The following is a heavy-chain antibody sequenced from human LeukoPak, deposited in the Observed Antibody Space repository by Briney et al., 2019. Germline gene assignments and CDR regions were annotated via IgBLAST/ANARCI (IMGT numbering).Heavy chain of an antibody. CDR1: GFTFSSYA. Sequence: GGSLRLSCAASGFTFSSYAMSWVRQAPGKGLEWVSAISGSGGSTYYADSVKGRFTISRDNSKNTLYLQMNSLRAEDTAVYYCAKDGAYYDFWSGQAYYMDVWGKGTTVTVSS. CDR2: ISGSGGST. D-gene: IGHD3-3*01. J-gene: IGHJ6*03. V-gene: IGHV3-23*01. CDR3: AKDGAYYDFWSGQAYYMDV.